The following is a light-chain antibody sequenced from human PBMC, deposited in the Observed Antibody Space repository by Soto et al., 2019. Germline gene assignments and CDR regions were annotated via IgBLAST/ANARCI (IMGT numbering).Light chain of an antibody. CDR3: QQYDSYKGT. V-gene: IGKV1-5*01. CDR2: EAS. J-gene: IGKJ2*02. CDR1: QSISSW. Sequence: DIQMTQSPSTLSASVGDTVTITCRASQSISSWLAWYRQKPGKVPELLIFEASSLRTGVPSRFSGSGSGTEFTLTSSSLQPYDIATYYCQQYDSYKGTFGQGTKLEIK.